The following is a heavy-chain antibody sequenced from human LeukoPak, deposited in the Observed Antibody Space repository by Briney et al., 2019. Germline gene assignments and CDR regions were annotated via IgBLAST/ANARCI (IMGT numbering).Heavy chain of an antibody. V-gene: IGHV2-5*02. J-gene: IGHJ4*02. Sequence: SGPTLVKPTQTLTLTCTFSGFSLSTSGVGVGWIRQPPGKALEWLALIYWDDDKPYSPSLKSRLTITKDTSKNQVVLTMTNMDPVDTATYYCAHTGLKEMATIYDYFDYWGQGTLVTVSS. CDR2: IYWDDDK. CDR1: GFSLSTSGVG. CDR3: AHTGLKEMATIYDYFDY. D-gene: IGHD5-24*01.